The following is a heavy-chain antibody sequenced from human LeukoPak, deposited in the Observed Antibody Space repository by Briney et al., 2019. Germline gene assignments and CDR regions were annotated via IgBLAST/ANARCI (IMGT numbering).Heavy chain of an antibody. J-gene: IGHJ6*02. V-gene: IGHV3-30-3*01. CDR1: GFTFSSYA. Sequence: GGSLRLSCAASGFTFSSYAMHWVRQAPGKGLEWVAVISYDGSNKYYADSVKGRFTISRDNSKNTLYLQMSSLRAEDTAVYYCARGSRYCSGGSCYPYYYYGMDVWGQGTTVTVSS. CDR3: ARGSRYCSGGSCYPYYYYGMDV. CDR2: ISYDGSNK. D-gene: IGHD2-15*01.